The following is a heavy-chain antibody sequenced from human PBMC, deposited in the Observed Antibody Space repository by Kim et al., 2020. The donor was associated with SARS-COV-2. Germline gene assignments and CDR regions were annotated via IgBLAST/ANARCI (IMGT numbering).Heavy chain of an antibody. CDR3: VRGDYICSASHPMWFDP. J-gene: IGHJ5*02. V-gene: IGHV3-20*04. CDR2: VNWIGKSA. Sequence: GGSLRLSCAASGFTFEEYVMHWIRQAPGKGLEWVAGVNWIGKSASYADSVEGRFTVSRDNAKNSLDLQMTSLRGDDTARYYCVRGDYICSASHPMWFDPWGQGLLVTVSS. CDR1: GFTFEEYV. D-gene: IGHD3-10*02.